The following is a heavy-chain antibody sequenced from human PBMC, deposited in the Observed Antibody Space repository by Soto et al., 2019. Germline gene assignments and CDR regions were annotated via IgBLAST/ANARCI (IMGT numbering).Heavy chain of an antibody. CDR1: GFTFSSYA. CDR3: AKDLGVYSIAAAGTKFDL. V-gene: IGHV3-23*01. Sequence: EVQLLESGGGLVQPGGSLRLSCAASGFTFSSYAMSWVRQAPGKGLEWVSAISGSGGSTYYADSVKGRFTISRDNSKNTLYLQMNSLRAGDTAVYYCAKDLGVYSIAAAGTKFDLWGQGNLVTVSS. CDR2: ISGSGGST. J-gene: IGHJ4*02. D-gene: IGHD6-6*01.